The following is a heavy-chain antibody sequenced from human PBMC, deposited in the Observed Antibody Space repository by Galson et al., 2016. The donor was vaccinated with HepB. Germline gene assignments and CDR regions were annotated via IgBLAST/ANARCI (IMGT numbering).Heavy chain of an antibody. J-gene: IGHJ6*02. V-gene: IGHV1-18*01. CDR2: ISVSSAAT. CDR3: ATEGTAGAPPPMDV. D-gene: IGHD6-25*01. CDR1: GYTFSTYD. Sequence: SVKVSCKASGYTFSTYDINWVRQATGQGLEWVGWISVSSAATYYVQKFQDRVTMTRDRSTTTAYMELRSLTSDDTAVYYCATEGTAGAPPPMDVWGRGTMVTVSS.